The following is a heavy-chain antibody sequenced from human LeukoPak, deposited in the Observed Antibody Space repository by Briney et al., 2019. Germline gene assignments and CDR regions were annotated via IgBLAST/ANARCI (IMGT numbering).Heavy chain of an antibody. CDR2: IYTSGST. CDR1: GGSISSYY. D-gene: IGHD5-24*01. Sequence: PSETLSLTCTVSGGSISSYYWSWIRQPAGKGLEWIGRIYTSGSTNYNPSLKSRVTMSVDTSKNQFSLKLSSVTAADTAVYYCARGSTMGPSRRQLTWFDPWGQGTLVTVSS. V-gene: IGHV4-4*07. J-gene: IGHJ5*02. CDR3: ARGSTMGPSRRQLTWFDP.